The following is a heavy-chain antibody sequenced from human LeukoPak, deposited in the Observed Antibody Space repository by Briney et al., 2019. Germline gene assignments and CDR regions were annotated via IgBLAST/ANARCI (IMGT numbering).Heavy chain of an antibody. V-gene: IGHV1-8*01. Sequence: ASVKVSCKASGYSFSSYDINWVRQATGQGPEWIGWMNPSSGNTGYAQRFQGRVTMTRDTSTSTAYLELSSLTSKDTAVYYCAAHTYYFSSGSFGHWGQGTLVTVSS. D-gene: IGHD3-10*01. CDR3: AAHTYYFSSGSFGH. CDR1: GYSFSSYD. J-gene: IGHJ4*02. CDR2: MNPSSGNT.